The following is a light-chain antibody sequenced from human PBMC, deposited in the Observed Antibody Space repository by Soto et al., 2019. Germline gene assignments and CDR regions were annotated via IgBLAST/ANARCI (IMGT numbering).Light chain of an antibody. J-gene: IGKJ1*01. CDR3: QQSYSNPRT. V-gene: IGKV1-39*01. CDR2: AAS. CDR1: QSISSY. Sequence: DIQMTHSPSTLSGSVGDRVTITCRASQSISSYLNWYQQKPGKAPKLLIYAASSLQSGVPSRFSGSGSGTDFTLTISSLQPEDFSTYYCQQSYSNPRTFGQGTKVDIK.